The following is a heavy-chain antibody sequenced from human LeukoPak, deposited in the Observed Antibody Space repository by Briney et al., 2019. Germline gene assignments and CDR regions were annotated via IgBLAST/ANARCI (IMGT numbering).Heavy chain of an antibody. V-gene: IGHV3-72*01. CDR1: GFTFSDHY. D-gene: IGHD4/OR15-4a*01. Sequence: PGGSLRLSCAASGFTFSDHYIDWVRQAPGKGLEWVARTRNKVNSYTTAYAASVTGRFTVSRDDSSNSVYLQMNSLKIEDTAVHYCARSMYGEGRRIIDFDYWGQGSLLTVSS. J-gene: IGHJ4*02. CDR2: TRNKVNSYTT. CDR3: ARSMYGEGRRIIDFDY.